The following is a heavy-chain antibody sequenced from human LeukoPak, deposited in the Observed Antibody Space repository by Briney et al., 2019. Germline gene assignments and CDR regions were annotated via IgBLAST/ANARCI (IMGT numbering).Heavy chain of an antibody. V-gene: IGHV4-59*11. Sequence: SETLSLTCTVSAGSMRSHYWSWIRQPPGKGLEGMGFIYYSGTTRSKPSLQSRVTISADTSKNQFSLKLTSVTAADTAVYYCARLLDNDSSGDPDTFDMWGQGTMVTVSS. J-gene: IGHJ3*02. D-gene: IGHD3-22*01. CDR3: ARLLDNDSSGDPDTFDM. CDR2: IYYSGTT. CDR1: AGSMRSHY.